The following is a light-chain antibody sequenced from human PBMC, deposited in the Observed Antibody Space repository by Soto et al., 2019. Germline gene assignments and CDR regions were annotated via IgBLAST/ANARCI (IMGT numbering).Light chain of an antibody. J-gene: IGKJ1*01. Sequence: DIEMTQSPSTVSASAGGRVTITCRASQSISSRLAWYQQKPGKAPKHLIFQASSLETGVPSRFSGSGSGTEFTLTISSLQSDDFAIYYCQQYNSWSPTFGQGTKVEIK. CDR3: QQYNSWSPT. CDR2: QAS. CDR1: QSISSR. V-gene: IGKV1-5*03.